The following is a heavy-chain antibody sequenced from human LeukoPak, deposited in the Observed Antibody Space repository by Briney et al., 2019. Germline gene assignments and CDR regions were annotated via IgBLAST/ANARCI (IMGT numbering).Heavy chain of an antibody. CDR1: GYTFTSYG. CDR2: ISAYNGNT. D-gene: IGHD6-6*01. Sequence: GASVKVSCTASGYTFTSYGISWVRQAPGQGLEWMGWISAYNGNTNYAQKLQGRVTMITDTSTSTAYMELRSLRSDDTAVYYCATRNSYSSSSPYYGMDVWGQGTTVTVSS. CDR3: ATRNSYSSSSPYYGMDV. V-gene: IGHV1-18*01. J-gene: IGHJ6*02.